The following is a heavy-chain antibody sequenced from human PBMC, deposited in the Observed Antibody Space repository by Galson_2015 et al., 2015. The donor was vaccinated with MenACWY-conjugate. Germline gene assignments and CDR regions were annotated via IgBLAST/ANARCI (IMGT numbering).Heavy chain of an antibody. V-gene: IGHV3-74*03. CDR2: INTDESLT. CDR1: GFTFSSYW. CDR3: ARERPTYWYFDL. J-gene: IGHJ2*01. Sequence: SLRLSCAASGFTFSSYWMHWVRQAPGKGLVWVSRINTDESLTTYADSVKGRFTISRDNAKNTLYLQMNSLRAEDTAVYYCARERPTYWYFDLWGRGTPLTVSS.